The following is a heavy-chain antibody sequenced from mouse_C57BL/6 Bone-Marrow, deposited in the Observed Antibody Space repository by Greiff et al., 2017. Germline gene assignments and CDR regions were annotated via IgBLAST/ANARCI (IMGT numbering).Heavy chain of an antibody. V-gene: IGHV2-4*01. CDR1: GFSLTSYG. CDR2: IWSGGGT. Sequence: VQLQESGPGLVQPSQSLSITCTVSGFSLTSYGVHWVRQPPGKGLEWLGVIWSGGGTDYNAAFISRLSISKDNSKSQVFFKMNSLQADDAAIYYCAIYGNYVFDYWGQGTTLTVSS. CDR3: AIYGNYVFDY. D-gene: IGHD2-1*01. J-gene: IGHJ2*01.